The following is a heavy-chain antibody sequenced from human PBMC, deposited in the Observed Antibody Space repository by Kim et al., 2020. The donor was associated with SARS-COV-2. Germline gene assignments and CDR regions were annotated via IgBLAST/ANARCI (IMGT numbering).Heavy chain of an antibody. CDR1: GFTFRNHG. CDR2: IWYDGSNE. J-gene: IGHJ6*03. Sequence: GGSLRLSCAASGFTFRNHGMHWVRQAPGKGLEWVAVIWYDGSNEYYADSVKGRCTISRDNSKNMLYLQMNSLRDDDTAIYYCVRDIVARYMDVWASGTTITVS. CDR3: VRDIVARYMDV. D-gene: IGHD2-15*01. V-gene: IGHV3-33*01.